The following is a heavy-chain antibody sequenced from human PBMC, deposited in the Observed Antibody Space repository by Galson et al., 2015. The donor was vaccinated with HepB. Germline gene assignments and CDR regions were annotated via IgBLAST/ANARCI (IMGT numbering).Heavy chain of an antibody. Sequence: SLRLSCAASGFTFSTYALSWVRQAPAKGLEWVSNIRGSGASTLYVDSVKGRFTISRDNSKNTLYLQMNSLRAEDTAVYYCAKINWIDNDSYHGIDVWGQGTTVTVSS. D-gene: IGHD1-1*01. CDR3: AKINWIDNDSYHGIDV. CDR2: IRGSGAST. V-gene: IGHV3-23*01. J-gene: IGHJ6*02. CDR1: GFTFSTYA.